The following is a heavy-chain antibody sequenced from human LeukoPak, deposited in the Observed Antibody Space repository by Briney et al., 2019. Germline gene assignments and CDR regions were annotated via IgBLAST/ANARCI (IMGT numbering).Heavy chain of an antibody. D-gene: IGHD4-11*01. Sequence: GESLKISCKGSGYSFTNYWIGWVRQMPGKGLEWMGIIYPGDSDTKYSPSFQGQVTISADKSITIASLQWSSLKASDTAMYYCARRNSTGFNDAFVIWGQGTMVTVSS. J-gene: IGHJ3*02. CDR2: IYPGDSDT. CDR3: ARRNSTGFNDAFVI. CDR1: GYSFTNYW. V-gene: IGHV5-51*01.